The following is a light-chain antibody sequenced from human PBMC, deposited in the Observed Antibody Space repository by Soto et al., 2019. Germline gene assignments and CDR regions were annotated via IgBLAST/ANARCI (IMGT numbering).Light chain of an antibody. CDR3: CSYAGSPSV. CDR1: SSDVGGYNY. V-gene: IGLV2-11*01. J-gene: IGLJ1*01. Sequence: QSALTQPRSVSGSPGQSVTISCTGTSSDVGGYNYVSWYQQHPGKAPKLMIYDVTKRPSGVPDRFSGSKSGNTASLTISGLQAEDEADYYCCSYAGSPSVFGTWTKLTVL. CDR2: DVT.